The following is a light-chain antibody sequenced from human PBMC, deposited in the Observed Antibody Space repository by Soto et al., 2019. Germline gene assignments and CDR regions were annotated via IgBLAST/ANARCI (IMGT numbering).Light chain of an antibody. J-gene: IGLJ1*01. V-gene: IGLV1-44*01. Sequence: QSVLTQPPSASATPGQRVTISCSGSRSNIGANAVNWYQQLPGTAPRLLIYNNDQRPSGVPARFSGFKSGTSASLAISGLQSDDEATYFCAAWADSLNVLYVFGTGTKVTVL. CDR2: NND. CDR1: RSNIGANA. CDR3: AAWADSLNVLYV.